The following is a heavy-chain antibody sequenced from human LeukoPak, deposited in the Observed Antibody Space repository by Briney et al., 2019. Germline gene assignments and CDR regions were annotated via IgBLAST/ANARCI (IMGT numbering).Heavy chain of an antibody. CDR3: ARDGVYSSSYRDY. J-gene: IGHJ4*02. D-gene: IGHD6-6*01. CDR1: GYSISSGYY. CDR2: IYHSGST. V-gene: IGHV4-38-2*02. Sequence: SETLSLTCTVSGYSISSGYYWGWIRQPPGKGLEWIGSIYHSGSTYYNPSLKSRVTISVDTSKNQFSLKLSSVTAADTAVYYCARDGVYSSSYRDYWGQGTLVTVSS.